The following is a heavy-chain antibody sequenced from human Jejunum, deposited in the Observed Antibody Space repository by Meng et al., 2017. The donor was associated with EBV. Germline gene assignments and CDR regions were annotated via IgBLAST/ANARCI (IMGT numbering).Heavy chain of an antibody. V-gene: IGHV1-2*06. CDR3: SRSTLTGYYDRWFDP. J-gene: IGHJ5*02. D-gene: IGHD3-22*01. CDR2: NNLNSGFS. CDR1: GYTFTENC. Sequence: QVQLVPSGAEVKKPGASVKVSCKASGYTFTENCMTWGRQAPGQGLQWIGRNNLNSGFSSYSRKFQGRITLTRDTTTNTAYMELGGLESDDTAVYYCSRSTLTGYYDRWFDPWGQGTLVTVSS.